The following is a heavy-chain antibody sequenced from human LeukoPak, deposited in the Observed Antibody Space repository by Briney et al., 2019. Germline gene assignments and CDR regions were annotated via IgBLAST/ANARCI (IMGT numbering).Heavy chain of an antibody. CDR1: GGSFSGYY. V-gene: IGHV4-34*01. D-gene: IGHD5-18*01. Sequence: SETLSLTCAVYGGSFSGYYWSWIRQPPGKGLDWFGEINHSGSTNYNPSLKSRVTISVDTSKNQFSLKLSSVTAADTAVYYCARVKGTGSVDTAMVTLNFDYWGQGTLVTVSS. CDR3: ARVKGTGSVDTAMVTLNFDY. CDR2: INHSGST. J-gene: IGHJ4*02.